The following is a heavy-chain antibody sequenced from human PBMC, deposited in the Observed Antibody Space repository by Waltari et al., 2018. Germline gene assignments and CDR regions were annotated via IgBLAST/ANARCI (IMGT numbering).Heavy chain of an antibody. D-gene: IGHD3-22*01. CDR3: ARGDITMIVVVLGHFDY. Sequence: QVQLQESGPGLVKPSETLSLTCTVSGYSISSGYYWGWIRQPPGKGLEWIGSIYHSGSTYYNPSLKSRVTISVDTSKNQFSLKLSSVTAADTAVYYCARGDITMIVVVLGHFDYWGQGTLVTVSS. CDR2: IYHSGST. V-gene: IGHV4-38-2*02. CDR1: GYSISSGYY. J-gene: IGHJ4*02.